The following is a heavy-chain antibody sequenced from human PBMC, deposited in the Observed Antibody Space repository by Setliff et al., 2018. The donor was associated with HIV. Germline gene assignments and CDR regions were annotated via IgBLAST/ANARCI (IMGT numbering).Heavy chain of an antibody. V-gene: IGHV4-61*09. CDR2: IYTSGST. Sequence: PSETLSLTCTVSGGSISSGSYYWSWIRQPAGKGLEWIGHIYTSGSTNYNPSLKSRVTISVDTSKNQFSLKLSSVTAADTAVYYCARGGGTSSPIDYHYYIDVWGKGTTVTVSS. CDR3: ARGGGTSSPIDYHYYIDV. CDR1: GGSISSGSYY. D-gene: IGHD6-6*01. J-gene: IGHJ6*03.